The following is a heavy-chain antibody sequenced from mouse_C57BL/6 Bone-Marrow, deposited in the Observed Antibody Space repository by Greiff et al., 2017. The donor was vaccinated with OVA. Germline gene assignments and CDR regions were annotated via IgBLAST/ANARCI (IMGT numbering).Heavy chain of an antibody. CDR3: ARSERLRDYFDY. V-gene: IGHV1-76*01. J-gene: IGHJ2*01. D-gene: IGHD2-2*01. CDR1: GYTFTDYY. CDR2: IYPGSGNI. Sequence: QVQLQQSGAELVRPGASVKLSCKASGYTFTDYYISWVKQRPGQGLEWIARIYPGSGNIYYNEKFKGKATLTAEKSSRTAYMQLSSLTSDDSAVYFGARSERLRDYFDYRGQGTTLTVSS.